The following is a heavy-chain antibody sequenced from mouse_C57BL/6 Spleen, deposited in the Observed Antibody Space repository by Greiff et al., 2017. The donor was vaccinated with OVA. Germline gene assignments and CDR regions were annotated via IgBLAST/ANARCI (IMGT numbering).Heavy chain of an antibody. CDR1: GYTFTSYW. Sequence: QVQLKQPGAELVKPGASVKLSCKASGYTFTSYWMQWVKQRPGQGLEWIGEIDPSDSYTNYNQKFKGKATLTVDTSSSTAYMQLSSLTSEDSAVYYCARGGDYWGQGTSVTVSS. CDR2: IDPSDSYT. V-gene: IGHV1-50*01. CDR3: ARGGDY. J-gene: IGHJ4*01.